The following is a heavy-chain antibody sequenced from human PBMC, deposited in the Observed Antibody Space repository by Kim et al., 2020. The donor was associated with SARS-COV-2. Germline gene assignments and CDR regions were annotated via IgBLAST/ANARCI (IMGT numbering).Heavy chain of an antibody. Sequence: SVKVSCKTSGGTFSSYAISWVRQAPGQGPEWMGGIIPIFGTANYAQKFQGRVTITADKSTSTAYMELSSLRSEDTAVYYCARDLGDSSGYGYWGQGTLVTVSS. V-gene: IGHV1-69*06. CDR3: ARDLGDSSGYGY. CDR2: IIPIFGTA. D-gene: IGHD3-22*01. J-gene: IGHJ4*02. CDR1: GGTFSSYA.